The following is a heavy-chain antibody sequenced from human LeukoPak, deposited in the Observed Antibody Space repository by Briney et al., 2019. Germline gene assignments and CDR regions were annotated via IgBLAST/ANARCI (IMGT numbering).Heavy chain of an antibody. V-gene: IGHV3-74*01. D-gene: IGHD1-26*01. CDR3: AREATVGGALED. CDR1: GFTFDRYW. J-gene: IGHJ4*02. Sequence: GGSLRLSCAASGFTFDRYWMHWVRQTPGKRLVWVSRINQDGRYIRYADSVQARFTISRDTAKSTLFLQMNSLRVEDTAIYFCAREATVGGALEDWGQGALVTVSS. CDR2: INQDGRYI.